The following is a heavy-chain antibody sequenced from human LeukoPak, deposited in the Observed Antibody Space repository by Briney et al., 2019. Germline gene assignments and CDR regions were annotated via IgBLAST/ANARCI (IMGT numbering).Heavy chain of an antibody. CDR2: INHSGST. V-gene: IGHV4-34*01. D-gene: IGHD3-22*01. CDR3: ARTSIYYDSSGYRS. Sequence: SETLSLTCAVYGGSFSGYYWSWIRQPPGKGLEWIGEINHSGSTNYNPSLKSRVTISVDTSKNQFSLKLSSVTAADTAVYYCARTSIYYDSSGYRSWDQGTLVTVSS. CDR1: GGSFSGYY. J-gene: IGHJ5*02.